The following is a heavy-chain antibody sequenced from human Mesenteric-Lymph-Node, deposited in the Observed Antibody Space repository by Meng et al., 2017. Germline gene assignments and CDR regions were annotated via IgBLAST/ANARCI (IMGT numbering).Heavy chain of an antibody. CDR3: ARGNLWGLFYGY. J-gene: IGHJ4*02. CDR1: GFTFSSYW. Sequence: GESLKISCAASGFTFSSYWMSWVRQAPGKGLEWVANIKQDGSEKYYVDSVKGRFTISRDNAKNSLYLQMNSLRAEDTAVYYCARGNLWGLFYGYWGQGTLVTVSS. V-gene: IGHV3-7*01. CDR2: IKQDGSEK. D-gene: IGHD3-3*01.